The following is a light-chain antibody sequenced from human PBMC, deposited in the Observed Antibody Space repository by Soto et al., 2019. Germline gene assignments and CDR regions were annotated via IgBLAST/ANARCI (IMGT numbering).Light chain of an antibody. V-gene: IGKV2-28*01. Sequence: DIVMTQSPLSLPVTPGEPASISCRSSQSLLHSNGYNYLDWYLQKPGQSPQVLIYLGSNRASGVPDRFSGSGSGTDFTLKISRVEAEHVGVYYCMQALQTSWTFGQGTKVDIK. CDR1: QSLLHSNGYNY. CDR3: MQALQTSWT. J-gene: IGKJ1*01. CDR2: LGS.